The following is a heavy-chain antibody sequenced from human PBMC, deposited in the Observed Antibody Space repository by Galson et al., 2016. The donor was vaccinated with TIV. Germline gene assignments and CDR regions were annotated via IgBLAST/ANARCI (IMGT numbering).Heavy chain of an antibody. CDR3: ARDNQATFGYDDAFDI. CDR1: GGSFSTYA. Sequence: SVKVSCKVSGGSFSTYAINWVRQAPGQGPEWMGRIIPILDPTKYAQRFQGTVSITAEKSTNTAYMDLSSLRSDDTAVYYCARDNQATFGYDDAFDIWGQGTLVTVSS. CDR2: IIPILDPT. J-gene: IGHJ3*02. V-gene: IGHV1-69*06. D-gene: IGHD5-12*01.